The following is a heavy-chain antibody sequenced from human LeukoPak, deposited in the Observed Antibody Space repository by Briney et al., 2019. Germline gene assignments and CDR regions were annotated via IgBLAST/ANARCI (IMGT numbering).Heavy chain of an antibody. D-gene: IGHD3-3*01. Sequence: SETLSLTCTVSGGSISSGSYYWSWIRQPAGKGLEWIGRIYTSGSTNYNPSLKSRVTISVDTSKNQFSLKLSSVTAADTAVYYCAREASGYLNYWGRGTLVTVSS. CDR3: AREASGYLNY. CDR2: IYTSGST. CDR1: GGSISSGSYY. J-gene: IGHJ4*02. V-gene: IGHV4-61*02.